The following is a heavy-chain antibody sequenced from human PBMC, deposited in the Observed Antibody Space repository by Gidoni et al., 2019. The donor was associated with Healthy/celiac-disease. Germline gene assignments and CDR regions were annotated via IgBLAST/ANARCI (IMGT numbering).Heavy chain of an antibody. CDR1: GFTFSSYG. D-gene: IGHD3-16*01. CDR2: IWYDGSNK. Sequence: QVQLVESGGGVVQPGRSLRLSCAASGFTFSSYGMHWVRQAPGKGLEWVAVIWYDGSNKYYADSVKGRFTISRDNSKNTLYLQMNSLRAEDTAVYYCARSITGYYYYYYMDVWGKGTTVTVSS. V-gene: IGHV3-33*01. J-gene: IGHJ6*03. CDR3: ARSITGYYYYYYMDV.